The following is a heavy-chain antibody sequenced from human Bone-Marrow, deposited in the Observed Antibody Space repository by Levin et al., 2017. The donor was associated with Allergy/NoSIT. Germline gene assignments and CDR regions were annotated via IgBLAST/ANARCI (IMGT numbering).Heavy chain of an antibody. J-gene: IGHJ4*02. V-gene: IGHV3-48*01. CDR2: IGPRTNNI. Sequence: GESLKISCAASGFTFSSDSMNWVRQAPGKGLEWVAYIGPRTNNIDYVDSVKGRFTISRDNAKNSLFLQMNSLRAEDTAVYYCARSGGTNWLIDYWGQGTLVTVSS. CDR1: GFTFSSDS. CDR3: ARSGGTNWLIDY. D-gene: IGHD3-9*01.